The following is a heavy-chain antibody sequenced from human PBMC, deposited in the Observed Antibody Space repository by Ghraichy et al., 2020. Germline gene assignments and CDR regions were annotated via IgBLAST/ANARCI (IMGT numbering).Heavy chain of an antibody. J-gene: IGHJ6*02. Sequence: GGSLRLSCAASRFSRFTFGSYTLTWVRQAPRKGLEWVSGISGSGDDTYYIDSVKGRFTISRDNSKKILYLQMHSLRAEDTAVYYCAKLTGTAERGLFQYGLDVWGQGTAVTVSS. D-gene: IGHD1-20*01. CDR2: ISGSGDDT. CDR3: AKLTGTAERGLFQYGLDV. CDR1: RFSRFTFGSYT. V-gene: IGHV3-23*01.